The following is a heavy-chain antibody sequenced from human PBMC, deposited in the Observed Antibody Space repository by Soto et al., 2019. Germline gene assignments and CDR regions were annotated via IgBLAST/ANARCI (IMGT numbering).Heavy chain of an antibody. CDR1: GYTFTDHY. CDR2: IHPNSGDT. V-gene: IGHV1-2*02. J-gene: IGHJ5*02. Sequence: ASVKVSCKTSGYTFTDHYINWVRQAPGKGPEYMGWIHPNSGDTKYTQRFQGRVTMTRDTSISTAYMELRRLTSDDTAVYYCASDLFRQSWKWFVPWGEGIMVTV. CDR3: ASDLFRQSWKWFVP. D-gene: IGHD2-21*01.